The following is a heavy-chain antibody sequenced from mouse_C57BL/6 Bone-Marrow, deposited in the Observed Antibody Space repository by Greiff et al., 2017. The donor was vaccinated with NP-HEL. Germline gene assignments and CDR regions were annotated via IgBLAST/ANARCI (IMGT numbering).Heavy chain of an antibody. CDR3: VVDRGKEGGAMDY. D-gene: IGHD3-1*01. CDR2: IRSKSRNYAT. V-gene: IGHV10-3*01. CDR1: GFTFNTYA. Sequence: EVQGVESGGGLVQPKGSLKLSCAASGFTFNTYAMHWVRQAPGKGLEWVARIRSKSRNYATYYADSVKDRFTISKDDSQSMLYLQMNNLKTEDTAMYYWVVDRGKEGGAMDYWGQGTSVTVSS. J-gene: IGHJ4*01.